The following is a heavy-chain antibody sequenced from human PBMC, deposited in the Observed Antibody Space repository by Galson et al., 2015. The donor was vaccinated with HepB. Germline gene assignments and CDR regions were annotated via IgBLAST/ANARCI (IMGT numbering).Heavy chain of an antibody. CDR1: GFSFSSYA. J-gene: IGHJ4*02. D-gene: IGHD4-17*01. Sequence: LRLSCAASGFSFSSYAMSWVRQAPGKGLEWVSAISGSGGSTYHADSVKGRFTISRDNSKNTLYLQMNSLRAEDTAVYYCAKGAMTTVTTCDYWGQGTLVTVSS. CDR2: ISGSGGST. V-gene: IGHV3-23*01. CDR3: AKGAMTTVTTCDY.